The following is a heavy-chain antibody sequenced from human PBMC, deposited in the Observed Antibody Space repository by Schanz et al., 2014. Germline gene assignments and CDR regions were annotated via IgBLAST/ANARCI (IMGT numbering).Heavy chain of an antibody. V-gene: IGHV1-69*09. J-gene: IGHJ4*02. CDR3: ASSGAGYSSSWDFDY. Sequence: QVQLVQSGAEMKKPGASVKVSCKASGYTFTGYYMHWVRQAPGQGLEWMGRIIPILGIANYAQKFQGRVTITADKSAFTAYMDVSSLRSEDTAVYYCASSGAGYSSSWDFDYWGQGTLVTVSS. CDR2: IIPILGIA. D-gene: IGHD6-13*01. CDR1: GYTFTGYY.